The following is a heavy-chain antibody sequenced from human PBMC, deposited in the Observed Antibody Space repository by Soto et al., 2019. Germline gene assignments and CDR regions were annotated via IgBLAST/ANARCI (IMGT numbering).Heavy chain of an antibody. D-gene: IGHD4-4*01. CDR2: INPDGSTT. J-gene: IGHJ6*02. V-gene: IGHV3-74*01. Sequence: LRRSCAASGFTFSSYWMHWVRQAPGEGLMWVSRINPDGSTTSYADSVKGRFTISRDNAKNTLYLQMNSLRVEDTAVYYCARVPTTVTTPGMDVWGQGTTVTVSS. CDR3: ARVPTTVTTPGMDV. CDR1: GFTFSSYW.